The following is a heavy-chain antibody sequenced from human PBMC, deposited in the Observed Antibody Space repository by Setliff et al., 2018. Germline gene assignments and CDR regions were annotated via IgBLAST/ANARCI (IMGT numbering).Heavy chain of an antibody. J-gene: IGHJ4*02. V-gene: IGHV1-46*03. D-gene: IGHD2-2*01. CDR1: GYTFTNYY. CDR3: ARGGSPDCSTAGCRYGDYVY. Sequence: ASVKVSCKASGYTFTNYYINWVRQAPGQGLEWMGIINPRAGTTSYAQKLQGRVTMTRDTSTNTVYMELSSLRSEDTAVYYCARGGSPDCSTAGCRYGDYVYWGQGTQVTVAS. CDR2: INPRAGTT.